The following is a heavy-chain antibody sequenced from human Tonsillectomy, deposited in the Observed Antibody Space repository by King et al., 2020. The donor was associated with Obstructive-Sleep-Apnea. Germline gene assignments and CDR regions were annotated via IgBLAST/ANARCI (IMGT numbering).Heavy chain of an antibody. CDR3: ARDEQLIPYWYFDL. Sequence: LQLQESGPGLVKPSETLSLTCTVSGGSISSSSYYWGWIRQPPGKGLEWIGSIYHSGSTYYNPSLKSRVTISVATSKNQFSLKLNSVTAADTAVYYCARDEQLIPYWYFDLWGRGTLVTVSS. CDR1: GGSISSSSYY. V-gene: IGHV4-39*07. CDR2: IYHSGST. J-gene: IGHJ2*01. D-gene: IGHD6-13*01.